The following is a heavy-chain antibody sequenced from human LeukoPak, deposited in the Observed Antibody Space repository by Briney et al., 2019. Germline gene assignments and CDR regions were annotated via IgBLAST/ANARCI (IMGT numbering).Heavy chain of an antibody. V-gene: IGHV3-30*02. CDR3: AKALRGYSYGSAMDV. CDR2: IRYDGSNK. Sequence: SGGSLRLSCAASGFTFSSYGMHWVRQAPGKGLEWVAFIRYDGSNKYYADSVKGRFTISRDNSKNTLYLQMNSLRAEDKAVYYCAKALRGYSYGSAMDVWGKGSPVTVSS. CDR1: GFTFSSYG. J-gene: IGHJ6*03. D-gene: IGHD5-18*01.